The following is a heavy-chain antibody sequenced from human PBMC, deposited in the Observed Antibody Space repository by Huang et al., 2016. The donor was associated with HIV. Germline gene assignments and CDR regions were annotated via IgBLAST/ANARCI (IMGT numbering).Heavy chain of an antibody. J-gene: IGHJ4*02. CDR1: GGSISSHY. Sequence: QVQLQESGPGLVKPSETLSLTCTVSGGSISSHYWSWIRQPPGKGLEWIGNIHYSGGTNYNPSLKSRVTRSVDTSKNQFSLKLSSVTAADTAVYYCARVGGYFTYYFDYWGQGTLVTVSS. V-gene: IGHV4-59*11. CDR2: IHYSGGT. D-gene: IGHD3-22*01. CDR3: ARVGGYFTYYFDY.